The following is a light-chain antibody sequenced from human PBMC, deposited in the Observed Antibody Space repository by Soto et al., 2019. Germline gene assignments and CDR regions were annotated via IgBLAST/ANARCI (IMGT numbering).Light chain of an antibody. CDR2: AAS. CDR1: QSISSY. Sequence: DIHMTQSPSTLSASVGDRVTLTCRASQSISSYLNWYQQKPGKAPKLLIYAASSLQSGVPSRFSGSGSGTDFTLTISSLQPEDFATYYCQQLESYPSTFGGGTKVDI. CDR3: QQLESYPST. J-gene: IGKJ4*01. V-gene: IGKV1-39*01.